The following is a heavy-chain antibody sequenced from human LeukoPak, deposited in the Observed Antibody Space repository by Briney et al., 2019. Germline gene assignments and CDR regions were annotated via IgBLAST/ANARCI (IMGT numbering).Heavy chain of an antibody. CDR2: IYHSGST. CDR3: AGGVGIPSWFDP. Sequence: SETLSLTCTVSGGSISSGGYYWSWIRQPPGKGLEWIGYIYHSGSTYYNPSFKSRVTISVDRSKNQFSLKLSSVTAADTAVYYCAGGVGIPSWFDPWGQGTLVTVSS. V-gene: IGHV4-30-2*01. J-gene: IGHJ5*02. D-gene: IGHD1-26*01. CDR1: GGSISSGGYY.